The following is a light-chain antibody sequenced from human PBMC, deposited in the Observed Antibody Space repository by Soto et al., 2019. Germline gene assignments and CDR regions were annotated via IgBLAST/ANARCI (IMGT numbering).Light chain of an antibody. CDR3: QQYGSSPRT. CDR2: GAS. CDR1: QSVASRN. V-gene: IGKV3-20*01. J-gene: IGKJ1*01. Sequence: EIVLTQSPGTLSLSPGERATLSCRASQSVASRNLAWYQQKSGQAPRLLIYGASSRATGIPDRFSGSGSETDFTLTISRLEPEDFAVYYCQQYGSSPRTFGQGTKVDIK.